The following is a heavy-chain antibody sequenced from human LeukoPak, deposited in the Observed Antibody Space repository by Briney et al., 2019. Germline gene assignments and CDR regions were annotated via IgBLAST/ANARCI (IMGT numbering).Heavy chain of an antibody. J-gene: IGHJ4*02. CDR2: ISYDGSNK. D-gene: IGHD2-2*01. CDR3: ARDSPEHIVVVPAAVDY. CDR1: GFTFSSYA. V-gene: IGHV3-30*04. Sequence: GRSLRLSCAASGFTFSSYAMHWVRQAPGKGLEWVAVISYDGSNKYYADSVKGRFTISRDNSKNTLYLQMNSLRAEDTAVYYCARDSPEHIVVVPAAVDYWGQGTLVTVSS.